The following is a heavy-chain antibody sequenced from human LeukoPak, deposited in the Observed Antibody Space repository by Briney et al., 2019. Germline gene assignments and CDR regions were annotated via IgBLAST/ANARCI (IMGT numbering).Heavy chain of an antibody. V-gene: IGHV3-30-3*01. J-gene: IGHJ4*02. Sequence: GGSLRLSCAASGFTFSSYAMHWVRQAPGKGLEWVAVISYDGSNKYYADSVKGRFTISRDNSKNTLYLQMNSLRAEDTAVYYCARDIVVVPAATDGFSDYWGQGTLVTVSS. CDR1: GFTFSSYA. D-gene: IGHD2-2*01. CDR3: ARDIVVVPAATDGFSDY. CDR2: ISYDGSNK.